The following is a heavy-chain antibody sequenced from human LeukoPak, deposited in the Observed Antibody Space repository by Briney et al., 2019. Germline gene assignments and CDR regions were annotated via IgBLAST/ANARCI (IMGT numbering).Heavy chain of an antibody. J-gene: IGHJ4*02. D-gene: IGHD1-26*01. V-gene: IGHV3-23*01. Sequence: GGSLRLSCAASGFTSSSYAMSWVRQAPGKGLEWVSAISGSGGSTYYADSVKGRFTISRDNSKNTLYLQMNSLRAEDTAVYYCAKSGRRWELLRNYFDYWGQGTLVTVSS. CDR1: GFTSSSYA. CDR2: ISGSGGST. CDR3: AKSGRRWELLRNYFDY.